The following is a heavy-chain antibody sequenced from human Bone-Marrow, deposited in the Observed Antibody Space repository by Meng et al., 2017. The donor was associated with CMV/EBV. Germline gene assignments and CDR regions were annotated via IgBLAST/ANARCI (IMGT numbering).Heavy chain of an antibody. CDR1: GFTFSSHW. Sequence: GGSLRLSCAASGFTFSSHWMHWVRQAPGKGLVCVSHINADGSSTSYADSVKGRFTISRDNAKNTLYLQMNSLRAEDTAVYYCAREVVRWFDIWGQGTRVTVCS. D-gene: IGHD6-6*01. CDR3: AREVVRWFDI. CDR2: INADGSST. V-gene: IGHV3-74*01. J-gene: IGHJ5*02.